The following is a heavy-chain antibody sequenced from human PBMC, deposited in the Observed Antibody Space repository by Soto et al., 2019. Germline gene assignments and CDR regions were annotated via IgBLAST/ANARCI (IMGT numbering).Heavy chain of an antibody. V-gene: IGHV3-23*01. Sequence: EVQLLESGGDLVQRGGSLRLSCAVSGFTFSSYAMTWVRQAPGKGLEWVSVISGSGGNTYYAVSVKGRFTISRDNSRNTLYRQMNIRRAESTAVYYCAKGANMVRGPSLRRGQGTLVTVFS. D-gene: IGHD3-10*01. CDR1: GFTFSSYA. J-gene: IGHJ1*01. CDR2: ISGSGGNT. CDR3: AKGANMVRGPSLR.